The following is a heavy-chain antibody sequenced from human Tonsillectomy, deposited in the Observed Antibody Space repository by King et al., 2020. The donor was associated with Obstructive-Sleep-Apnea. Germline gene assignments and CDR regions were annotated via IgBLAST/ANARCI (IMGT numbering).Heavy chain of an antibody. CDR3: ANGIAARTFDA. V-gene: IGHV3-23*04. CDR2: ITGSGGMT. CDR1: GFGFTSYT. Sequence: VQLVESGGGLVQPGGSLRLSCVASGFGFTSYTMNWVRQSPGKGLEWVSTITGSGGMTYYADSVKGRFTISRDNSKSTMYVQMNTLRAEDTAVYFCANGIAARTFDAWGQGTLVTVSP. D-gene: IGHD6-6*01. J-gene: IGHJ5*02.